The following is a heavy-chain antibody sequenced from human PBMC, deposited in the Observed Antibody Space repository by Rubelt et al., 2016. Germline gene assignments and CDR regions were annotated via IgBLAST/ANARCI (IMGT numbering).Heavy chain of an antibody. V-gene: IGHV4-34*01. J-gene: IGHJ4*02. D-gene: IGHD3-10*01. CDR2: INHSGST. CDR1: GGSFSGYY. Sequence: QVQLQQWGAGLLKPSETLSLTCAVYGGSFSGYYWSWIRQPPGKGLEWIGEINHSGSTNYNPSLKSRGTISVDTSKNQCSLKLSSVTAADTAVYYCARGKEGLGVTMVDYWGQGTLVTVSS. CDR3: ARGKEGLGVTMVDY.